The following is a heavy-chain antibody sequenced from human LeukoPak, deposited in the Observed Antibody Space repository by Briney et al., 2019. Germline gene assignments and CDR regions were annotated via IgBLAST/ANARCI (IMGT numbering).Heavy chain of an antibody. V-gene: IGHV3-74*01. CDR2: INSDGTNT. CDR3: ARDRAAFGVVQVGY. J-gene: IGHJ4*02. D-gene: IGHD3-3*01. Sequence: GGSLRLSCAASTFTFSRYWMHWVRHAPGKGLVWVSRINSDGTNTYYADSVKGRFTISRDNTKNTLYLQMNSLRTEDTAVYYCARDRAAFGVVQVGYWGQGTLVTVSS. CDR1: TFTFSRYW.